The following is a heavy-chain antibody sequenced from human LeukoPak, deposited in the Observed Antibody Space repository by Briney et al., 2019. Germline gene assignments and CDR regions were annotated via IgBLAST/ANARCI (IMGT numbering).Heavy chain of an antibody. CDR2: IKQDGSEK. CDR3: ARDLYSSGWPGIDY. Sequence: PGGSLRLSCAASGFTFSSYWMSWVRQAPGKGQEWVANIKQDGSEKYYVDSVKGRFTISRDNAKNSLYLQMNSLRAEDTAVYYCARDLYSSGWPGIDYWGQGTLVTVSS. J-gene: IGHJ4*02. CDR1: GFTFSSYW. V-gene: IGHV3-7*01. D-gene: IGHD6-19*01.